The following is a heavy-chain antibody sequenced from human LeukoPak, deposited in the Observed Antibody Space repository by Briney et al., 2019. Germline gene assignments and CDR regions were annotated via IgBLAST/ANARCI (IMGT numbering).Heavy chain of an antibody. J-gene: IGHJ6*02. CDR3: ARYYYDISGYYLGYYYYGMDV. D-gene: IGHD3-22*01. CDR1: GFTSSSDW. V-gene: IGHV3-7*01. CDR2: IMQVVREK. Sequence: RGSLRLSCAASGFTSSSDWMSWVRQAPGKGRGWVANIMQVVREKYYVDSVKGRFTNSRDNAKNSLYLQMNSLRAEDTAVYYCARYYYDISGYYLGYYYYGMDVWGQGTTVTVSS.